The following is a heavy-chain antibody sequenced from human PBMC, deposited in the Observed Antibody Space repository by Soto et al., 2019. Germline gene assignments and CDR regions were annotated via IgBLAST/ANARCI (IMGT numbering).Heavy chain of an antibody. CDR2: ISASKGNT. Sequence: QVRLVQSGAEVKKPGASVKVSCKSSGYTFTTYGISWVRQAPGQGLEWMGWISASKGNTYYGQKFQGRVTMTTDSFTSTAYRELSSLTSDDTAVYSCARALTYSSSGDSWGRGTLVTVSS. CDR1: GYTFTTYG. V-gene: IGHV1-18*01. CDR3: ARALTYSSSGDS. D-gene: IGHD6-13*01. J-gene: IGHJ4*02.